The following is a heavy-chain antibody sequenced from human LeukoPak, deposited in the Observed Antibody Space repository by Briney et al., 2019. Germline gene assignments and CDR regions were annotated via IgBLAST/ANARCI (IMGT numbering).Heavy chain of an antibody. Sequence: GGSLRLSCAASGFTFSSYDMHWVRQATGKGLEWVSAIGTAGDTYYPGSVKGRFTISRENAKNSLYLQMNSLRAGDTAVYYCAADKTLDRYWYFDLWGRGTLVTVSS. J-gene: IGHJ2*01. CDR1: GFTFSSYD. CDR3: AADKTLDRYWYFDL. CDR2: IGTAGDT. D-gene: IGHD3/OR15-3a*01. V-gene: IGHV3-13*01.